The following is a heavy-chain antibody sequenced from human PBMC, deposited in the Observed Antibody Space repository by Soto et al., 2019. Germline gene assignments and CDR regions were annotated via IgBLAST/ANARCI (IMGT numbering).Heavy chain of an antibody. CDR1: GGSISSSSYY. D-gene: IGHD3-9*01. Sequence: QLQLQESGPGLVKPSETLSLTCTVSGGSISSSSYYWGWIRQPPGKGLEWIGSIYYSGSTYYNPSLKSRVTISVDTSKNQFSLKLSSVTAADTAVYYCARCAVDYDILTGFYYYYGMDVWGQGTTVTVSS. CDR3: ARCAVDYDILTGFYYYYGMDV. J-gene: IGHJ6*02. V-gene: IGHV4-39*01. CDR2: IYYSGST.